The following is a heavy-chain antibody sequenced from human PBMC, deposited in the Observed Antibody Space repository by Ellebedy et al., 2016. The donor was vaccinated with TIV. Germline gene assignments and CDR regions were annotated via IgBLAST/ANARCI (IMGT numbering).Heavy chain of an antibody. CDR2: VGGGDDRT. V-gene: IGHV3-23*01. D-gene: IGHD6-13*01. Sequence: GESLKISCEASGFTAFNFAMSWVRQAPGKGLEWVSAVGGGDDRTFYADAVKGRFTISRDNSKNTVTLQMQSLRSEDTAVYYCARNLGSSWYVFDIDYWGQGTLVTVSS. J-gene: IGHJ4*02. CDR3: ARNLGSSWYVFDIDY. CDR1: GFTAFNFA.